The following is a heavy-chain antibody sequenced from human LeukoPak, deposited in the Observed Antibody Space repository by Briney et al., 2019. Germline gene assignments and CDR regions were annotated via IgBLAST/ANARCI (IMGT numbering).Heavy chain of an antibody. CDR2: IKQDGSEK. J-gene: IGHJ6*03. CDR1: GFTFSNYW. V-gene: IGHV3-7*01. CDR3: ARVATLRGDFWSGYEYYYYMDV. Sequence: PGGSLRLSCAASGFTFSNYWMSWARQAPGKGLEWVANIKQDGSEKYYVDSVKGRFTISRDNAKNSLYLQMNSLRAEDTAVYYCARVATLRGDFWSGYEYYYYMDVWGKGTTVTVSS. D-gene: IGHD3-3*01.